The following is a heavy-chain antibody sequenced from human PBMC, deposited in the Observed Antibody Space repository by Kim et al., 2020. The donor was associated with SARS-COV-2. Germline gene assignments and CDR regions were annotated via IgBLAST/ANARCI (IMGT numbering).Heavy chain of an antibody. J-gene: IGHJ4*02. V-gene: IGHV3-49*02. Sequence: EYAASVKGRITISRDDSKSIAYLQMNSLKTEDTAVYYCTRESAAGSSFDYWGQGTLVTVSS. D-gene: IGHD1-26*01. CDR3: TRESAAGSSFDY.